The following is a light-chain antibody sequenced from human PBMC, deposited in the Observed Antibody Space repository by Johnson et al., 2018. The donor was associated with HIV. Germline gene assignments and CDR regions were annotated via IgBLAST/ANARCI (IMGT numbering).Light chain of an antibody. Sequence: QSVLTQPPSVSAAPGQKVTISCSGSSSNIGNNYVSWYQQLPGTAPKLLIYDNNKRPSGIPDRFSGSKSGTSATLGITGLQTGDEADYYFVTWDSSLSGYVFGTGTKVTVL. CDR2: DNN. J-gene: IGLJ1*01. V-gene: IGLV1-51*01. CDR1: SSNIGNNY. CDR3: VTWDSSLSGYV.